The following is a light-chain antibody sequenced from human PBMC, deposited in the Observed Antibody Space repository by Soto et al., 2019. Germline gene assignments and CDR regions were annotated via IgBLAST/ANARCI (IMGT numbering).Light chain of an antibody. CDR3: QHYDTFSWT. J-gene: IGKJ1*01. V-gene: IGKV1-5*01. CDR1: QDIDTS. Sequence: DIQMTQSPSTLSASVGDRVTITCRASQDIDTSLAWFQQRPGKAPKLLIYAASGVESGVPSTFSDSGSGTEFTHTISSVQPDDFATYYGQHYDTFSWTISQGTKVEMK. CDR2: AAS.